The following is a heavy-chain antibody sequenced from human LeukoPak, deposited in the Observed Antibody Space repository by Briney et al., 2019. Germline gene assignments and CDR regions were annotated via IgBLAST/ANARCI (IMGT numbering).Heavy chain of an antibody. V-gene: IGHV3-13*01. Sequence: GGSLRLSCAASGFTPSKDDFHWVRQPPGKGLEWVAASVTGDTYYADSVKGRFTISREDAANSLYLQMRSLGAGDTALYYCTKEFCGSRAACAGGSYYDFWGRGALVTVSS. CDR3: TKEFCGSRAACAGGSYYDF. J-gene: IGHJ2*01. D-gene: IGHD2-15*01. CDR2: SVTGDT. CDR1: GFTPSKDD.